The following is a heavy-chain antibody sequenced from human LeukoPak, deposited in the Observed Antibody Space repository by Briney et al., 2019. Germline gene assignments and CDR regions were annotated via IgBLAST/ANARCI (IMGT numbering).Heavy chain of an antibody. V-gene: IGHV4-39*01. J-gene: IGHJ4*02. CDR2: IYYSGST. CDR3: ARGYNSRAGTTDCCPLDY. D-gene: IGHD2-21*02. Sequence: SETLSLTCTVSGGSISSSSYYWGWIRQPPGKGLEWIGSIYYSGSTYYNPSLKSRVTISVDTSKNQFSLKLSSVTAADTAVYYCARGYNSRAGTTDCCPLDYWGQGTLVTVSS. CDR1: GGSISSSSYY.